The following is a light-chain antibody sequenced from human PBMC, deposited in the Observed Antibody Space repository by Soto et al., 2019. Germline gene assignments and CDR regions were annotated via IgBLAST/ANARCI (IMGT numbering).Light chain of an antibody. V-gene: IGKV1D-13*01. J-gene: IGKJ4*01. CDR3: QQFNNYPLT. CDR1: QGISSA. CDR2: DAS. Sequence: AIQLTQSPSSLSASVGDRVTVTCRASQGISSALAWYQQKPGRAPKLLIYDASNLEGGVPSRFSGRGPETDFALTISSLQPEDFATYYCQQFNNYPLTFGGGTKVEIK.